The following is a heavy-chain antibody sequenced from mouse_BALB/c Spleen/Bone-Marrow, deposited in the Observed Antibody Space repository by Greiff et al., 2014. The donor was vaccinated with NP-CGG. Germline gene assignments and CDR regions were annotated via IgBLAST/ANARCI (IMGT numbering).Heavy chain of an antibody. D-gene: IGHD3-1*01. V-gene: IGHV2-2*02. CDR3: ARNHRGYYFDY. J-gene: IGHJ2*01. Sequence: VKLQESGPGLVQPSQSLSITCTVSGFSLTTYGVHWVRQSPGKGLEWLGVIWTGGSTDYNAAFISRLNISKDNSKSQVFFEMNSLQTKITAIYYCARNHRGYYFDYWGQGPPLPVSS. CDR1: GFSLTTYG. CDR2: IWTGGST.